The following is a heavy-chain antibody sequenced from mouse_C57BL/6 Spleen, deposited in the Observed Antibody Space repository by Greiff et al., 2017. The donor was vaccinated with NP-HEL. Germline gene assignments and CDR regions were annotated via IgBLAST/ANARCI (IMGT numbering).Heavy chain of an antibody. CDR1: GYTFTSYW. CDR2: IDPSDSYT. D-gene: IGHD2-1*01. CDR3: ARNYGISYWYFDV. V-gene: IGHV1-59*01. Sequence: QVQLQQPGAELVRPGTSVKLSCKASGYTFTSYWMHWVQQRPGQGLEWIGVIDPSDSYTNYNQKFKGKATLTVDKASSTAYIQLSSLTSEDSAVYYCARNYGISYWYFDVWGTGTTVTVSS. J-gene: IGHJ1*03.